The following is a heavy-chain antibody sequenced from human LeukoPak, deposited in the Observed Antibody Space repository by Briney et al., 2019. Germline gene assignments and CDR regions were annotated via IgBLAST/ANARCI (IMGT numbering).Heavy chain of an antibody. CDR3: ARAGDSSSYFDY. D-gene: IGHD6-6*01. CDR1: GGSFSGYY. Sequence: SETLSLTCAVYGGSFSGYYWSWIRQPPGKGLDWVGYIYYSGSTYYNPSLKSRVTISVDKSKNQFSLKLSSVTAADTAVYYCARAGDSSSYFDYWGQGTLVTVSS. J-gene: IGHJ4*02. CDR2: IYYSGST. V-gene: IGHV4-34*09.